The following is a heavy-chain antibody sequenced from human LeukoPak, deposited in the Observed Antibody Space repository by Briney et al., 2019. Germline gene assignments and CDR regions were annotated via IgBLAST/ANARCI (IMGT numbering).Heavy chain of an antibody. CDR1: GYTFTNYG. V-gene: IGHV1-18*01. CDR3: ARAPHYHDSSGYYYFGSDY. D-gene: IGHD3-22*01. Sequence: ASVKVSCKASGYTFTNYGINWVRQAPGQGLEWMGWISAYNGNTNYAQKLQGRVTMTTDTSTSTAYMELRSLRSDDTAVYYCARAPHYHDSSGYYYFGSDYWGQGTLVTVSS. J-gene: IGHJ4*02. CDR2: ISAYNGNT.